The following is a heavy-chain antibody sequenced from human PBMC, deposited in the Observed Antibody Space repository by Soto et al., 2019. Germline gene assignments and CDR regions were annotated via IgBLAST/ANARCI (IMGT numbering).Heavy chain of an antibody. CDR3: ARRHTAMVNADAFDI. Sequence: PSETLSLTCAVYGGSFSGYYWSWIRQPPGKGLEWIGEINHSGSTNYNPSLKSRVTISVDTSKNQFSLKLSSVTAADTAVYYCARRHTAMVNADAFDIWGQGTMVTVSS. V-gene: IGHV4-34*01. CDR2: INHSGST. J-gene: IGHJ3*02. CDR1: GGSFSGYY. D-gene: IGHD5-18*01.